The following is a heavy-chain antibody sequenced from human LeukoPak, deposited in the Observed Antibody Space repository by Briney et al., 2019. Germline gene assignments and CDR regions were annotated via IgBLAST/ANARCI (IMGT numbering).Heavy chain of an antibody. D-gene: IGHD3-9*01. CDR3: ARGLYYDILTGYSPYYYYYMDV. J-gene: IGHJ6*03. V-gene: IGHV1-69*04. CDR1: GGTFSSYA. Sequence: SVKVSCKASGGTFSSYAISWVRQAPGQGLEWMGRIIPIFGIANYAQKFQGRVTITADKSTSTAYMELSSLRSEDTAVYYCARGLYYDILTGYSPYYYYYMDVWGKGTTVTVSS. CDR2: IIPIFGIA.